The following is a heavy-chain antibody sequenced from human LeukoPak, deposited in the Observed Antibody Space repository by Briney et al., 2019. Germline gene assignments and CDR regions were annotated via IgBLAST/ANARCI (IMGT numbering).Heavy chain of an antibody. D-gene: IGHD3-10*01. V-gene: IGHV4-59*12. CDR2: IYYSGST. CDR1: GGSISSYY. CDR3: ARAPTIWFGELSFDY. J-gene: IGHJ4*02. Sequence: SETLSLTCTVSGGSISSYYCSWIRQPPGKGLEWIGYIYYSGSTNYNPSLKSRVTIPVDTSKNQFSLKLSSVTAADTAVYYCARAPTIWFGELSFDYWGQGTLVTVSS.